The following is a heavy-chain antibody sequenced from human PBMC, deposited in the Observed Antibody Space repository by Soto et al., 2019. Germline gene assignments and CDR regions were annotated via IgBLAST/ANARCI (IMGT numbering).Heavy chain of an antibody. V-gene: IGHV1-18*01. J-gene: IGHJ5*02. CDR2: ISLYSDGT. Sequence: ASVKVSCKPSGYTFSNYGITWVRQAPGQPLEWLGWISLYSDGTNYAQKFQGRVYMTTDTSTTTAYMELRSLRSDDTAVYYCARVVPGAEAWFDPWGQGTLVNVSS. CDR1: GYTFSNYG. D-gene: IGHD2-2*01. CDR3: ARVVPGAEAWFDP.